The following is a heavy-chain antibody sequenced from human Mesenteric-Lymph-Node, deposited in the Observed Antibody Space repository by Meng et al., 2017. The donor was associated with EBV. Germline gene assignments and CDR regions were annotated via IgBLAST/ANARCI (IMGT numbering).Heavy chain of an antibody. CDR1: GGSINSYYW. D-gene: IGHD3-16*01. V-gene: IGHV4-4*02. Sequence: QGQLQEAGPGLVGPSGTLSLLCGVSGGSINSYYWWTWVRQPPGKGLEWIGEIYHSGNTNYNPSLNSRVTISVDKSKNQFSLKVTSVTAADTAVYYCARKDLGPFDIWGQGTMVTVSS. CDR3: ARKDLGPFDI. CDR2: IYHSGNT. J-gene: IGHJ3*02.